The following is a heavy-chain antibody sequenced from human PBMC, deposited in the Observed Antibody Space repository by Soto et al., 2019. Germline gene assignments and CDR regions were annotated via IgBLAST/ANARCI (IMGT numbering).Heavy chain of an antibody. CDR1: GYTFTSYA. D-gene: IGHD2-15*01. V-gene: IGHV1-3*01. CDR2: INAGNGNT. CDR3: ARGRNSVVAARNIINWFDP. J-gene: IGHJ5*02. Sequence: QVQLVQSGAEVKKPGASVKVSCKASGYTFTSYAMHWVRQAPGQRLEWMGWINAGNGNTKYSQKFQGRVTITRDTSASTAYMELSSLRSEDTAVYYCARGRNSVVAARNIINWFDPWGQGTLVTVSS.